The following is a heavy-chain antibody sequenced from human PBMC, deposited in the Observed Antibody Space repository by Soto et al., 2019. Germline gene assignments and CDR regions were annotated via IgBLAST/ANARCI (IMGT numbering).Heavy chain of an antibody. CDR2: ISGSRNDGIT. CDR1: GFSFSNYA. Sequence: EVQLLESGGGLVQPGGSLRLSCAASGFSFSNYAMNWVRQAPGKGLELVSFISGSRNDGITKYVDSVKGRFTISRDNSKNTLYLQMSSLRAEDTAVYYCVKDPTDYADNYWGQGTLVTVSS. J-gene: IGHJ4*02. D-gene: IGHD4-17*01. V-gene: IGHV3-23*01. CDR3: VKDPTDYADNY.